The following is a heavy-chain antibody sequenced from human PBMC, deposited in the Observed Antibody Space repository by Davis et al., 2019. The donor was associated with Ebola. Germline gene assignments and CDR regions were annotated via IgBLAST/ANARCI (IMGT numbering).Heavy chain of an antibody. CDR3: AKDRGLTIFGVVIMVSSYYGMDV. CDR2: ISYDGSNK. CDR1: GFTFSSYG. V-gene: IGHV3-30*18. D-gene: IGHD3-3*01. Sequence: GESLKISCAASGFTFSSYGMHWVRQAPGKGLEWVAVISYDGSNKYYADSVKGRFTISRDNSKNTLYLQMNSLRAEDTAVYYCAKDRGLTIFGVVIMVSSYYGMDVWGKGTTVTVSS. J-gene: IGHJ6*04.